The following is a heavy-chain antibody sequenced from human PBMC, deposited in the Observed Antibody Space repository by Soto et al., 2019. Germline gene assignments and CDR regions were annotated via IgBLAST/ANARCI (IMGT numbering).Heavy chain of an antibody. CDR2: IYHSGST. J-gene: IGHJ5*02. CDR3: ARVGPYCGGDCYSPPP. CDR1: GYSIRNGYY. Sequence: SETLSLTCTVSGYSIRNGYYWGWIRQPPGKGLEWIGTIYHSGSTYYNPSLKSRVTISVDASENHFSLKLSSVAAADTAVYYCARVGPYCGGDCYSPPPWGQGTLVTVSS. D-gene: IGHD2-21*02. V-gene: IGHV4-38-2*02.